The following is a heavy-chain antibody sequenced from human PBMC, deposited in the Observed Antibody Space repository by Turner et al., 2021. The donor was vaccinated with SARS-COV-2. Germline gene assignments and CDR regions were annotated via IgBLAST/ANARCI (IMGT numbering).Heavy chain of an antibody. V-gene: IGHV4-39*01. CDR3: AIAPNYYYGMDV. CDR1: GGSISSSSYY. CDR2: IYYSGST. J-gene: IGHJ6*02. Sequence: QLQLQESGPGLVKPSETLSLTCTVSGGSISSSSYYWGWIRQPPGKGLEWIGSIYYSGSTYYNPSLKSRVTISVHTSKNQFSVKLSSVTAADTAVYYCAIAPNYYYGMDVWGQGTTVTVSS.